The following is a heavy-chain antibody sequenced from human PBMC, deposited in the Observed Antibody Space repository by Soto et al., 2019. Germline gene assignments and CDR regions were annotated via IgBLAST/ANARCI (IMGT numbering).Heavy chain of an antibody. CDR1: GYTLTELS. Sequence: ASVKVSFKVSGYTLTELSMHWVRQAPGKGLEWMGGFDPEDGETIYAQKFQGRVTMTEDTSTDTAYMELSSLRSEDTAVYYCATGSKGLPGFDYWGQGTLVTVSS. D-gene: IGHD2-2*01. CDR3: ATGSKGLPGFDY. V-gene: IGHV1-24*01. J-gene: IGHJ4*02. CDR2: FDPEDGET.